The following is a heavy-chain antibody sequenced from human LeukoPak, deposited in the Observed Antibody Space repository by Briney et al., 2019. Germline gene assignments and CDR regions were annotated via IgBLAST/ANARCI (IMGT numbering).Heavy chain of an antibody. CDR1: GFTFSSYA. J-gene: IGHJ4*02. CDR2: ISGSGGST. CDR3: AKTHTAMVPQTYYFDY. Sequence: GGSLRLSCAASGFTFSSYAMSWVRQAPGKGLEWVSAISGSGGSTYYADSVKGRFTISRDNSKNTLYLQMSSLRAEDTAVYYCAKTHTAMVPQTYYFDYWGQGTLVTVSS. V-gene: IGHV3-23*01. D-gene: IGHD5-18*01.